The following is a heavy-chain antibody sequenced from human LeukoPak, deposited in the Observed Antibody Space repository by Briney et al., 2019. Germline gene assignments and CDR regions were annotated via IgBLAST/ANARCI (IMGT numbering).Heavy chain of an antibody. V-gene: IGHV3-21*01. D-gene: IGHD3-9*01. CDR2: ISSSSSYI. J-gene: IGHJ4*02. Sequence: GGSLRLSCAASGFTFSSYSMNWVRQAPGKGLEWVSSISSSSSYIYYADSVKGRFTISRDNAKNSLYLQMNSLRAEDTAVYYCARGRLVLFIGAFDYWGQGTLVTVSS. CDR1: GFTFSSYS. CDR3: ARGRLVLFIGAFDY.